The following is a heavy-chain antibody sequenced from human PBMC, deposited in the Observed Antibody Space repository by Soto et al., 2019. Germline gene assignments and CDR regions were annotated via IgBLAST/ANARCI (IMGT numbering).Heavy chain of an antibody. Sequence: GGSLRLSCAASGFTVSSNYMSWVRQAPGKGLEWISIIYSAGNTYYADSVKGRFTISRDNSKNTLYLQMNSLRAEDTAVYYCAKSVYNWNDGFFDYWGQGTLVTVSS. D-gene: IGHD1-1*01. CDR3: AKSVYNWNDGFFDY. V-gene: IGHV3-66*01. J-gene: IGHJ4*02. CDR2: IYSAGNT. CDR1: GFTVSSNY.